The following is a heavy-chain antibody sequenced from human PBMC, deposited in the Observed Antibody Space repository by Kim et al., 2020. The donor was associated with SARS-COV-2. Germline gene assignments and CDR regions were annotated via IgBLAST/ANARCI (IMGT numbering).Heavy chain of an antibody. CDR3: ARTYCSGGSCYGPAEYFQH. CDR1: GYSFTSYW. V-gene: IGHV5-51*01. CDR2: LYPVASDT. D-gene: IGHD2-15*01. Sequence: GESLKISCKGSGYSFTSYWIGWVRQMPGQGLSLLFLLYPVASDTRYSPSFQGQVTISADKSIITAYLQWSSLKASDTAMYYCARTYCSGGSCYGPAEYFQHWGQGTLVTVAS. J-gene: IGHJ1*01.